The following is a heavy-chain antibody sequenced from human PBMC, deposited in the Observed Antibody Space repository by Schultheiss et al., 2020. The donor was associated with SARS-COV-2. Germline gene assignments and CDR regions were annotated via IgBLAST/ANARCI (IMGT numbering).Heavy chain of an antibody. CDR2: ISSESATI. CDR1: GFRFSSYS. Sequence: GESLKISCAASGFRFSSYSMNWVRQAPEKGLEWLSYISSESATIFYTDSVKGRFTISRDNSENTLYLQMNSLRDEDTAVYYCARLYDFWSGYYTPSYGMDVWGQGTTVTVSS. V-gene: IGHV3-48*02. J-gene: IGHJ6*02. CDR3: ARLYDFWSGYYTPSYGMDV. D-gene: IGHD3-3*01.